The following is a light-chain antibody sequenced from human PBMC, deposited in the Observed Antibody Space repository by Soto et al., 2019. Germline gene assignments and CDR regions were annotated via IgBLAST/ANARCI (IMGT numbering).Light chain of an antibody. J-gene: IGKJ4*01. CDR3: QQANTFALT. CDR2: AAS. V-gene: IGKV1-6*01. Sequence: AIQVTQSPTSLSASVGDRVTITCRATQGYRSDLGWYQQKPGKAPKLLIYAASNLQTEVPSRFSASRSGTDFTLTISSLQPEDFATYYCQQANTFALTFGGGTKVEI. CDR1: QGYRSD.